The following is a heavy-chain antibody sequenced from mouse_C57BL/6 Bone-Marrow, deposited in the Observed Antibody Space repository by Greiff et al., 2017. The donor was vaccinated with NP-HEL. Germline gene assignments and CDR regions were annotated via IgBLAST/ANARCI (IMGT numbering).Heavy chain of an antibody. D-gene: IGHD2-1*01. Sequence: EVQLQHSGPELVKPGASVKISCKASGYSFTDYNMNWVKQSNGKSLEWIGVINPNYGTTSYNQKFKGKATLTVDQSSSTAYMQLNSLTSEDSAVYYCARFGNYVPNYYAMDYWGQGTSVTVSS. J-gene: IGHJ4*01. V-gene: IGHV1-39*01. CDR2: INPNYGTT. CDR1: GYSFTDYN. CDR3: ARFGNYVPNYYAMDY.